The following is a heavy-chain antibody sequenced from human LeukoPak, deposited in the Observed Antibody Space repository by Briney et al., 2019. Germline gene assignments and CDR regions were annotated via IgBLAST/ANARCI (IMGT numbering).Heavy chain of an antibody. D-gene: IGHD6-6*01. Sequence: SVKVSCKASGGTFSSYAISWVRQAPGQGLEWMGGIIPIFGTTNYAQKFQGRVTITTDESTSTAYMELSSLRSEDTAVYYCARGAAYPHQLIDYWGQGTLVTVSS. CDR1: GGTFSSYA. J-gene: IGHJ4*02. CDR3: ARGAAYPHQLIDY. CDR2: IIPIFGTT. V-gene: IGHV1-69*05.